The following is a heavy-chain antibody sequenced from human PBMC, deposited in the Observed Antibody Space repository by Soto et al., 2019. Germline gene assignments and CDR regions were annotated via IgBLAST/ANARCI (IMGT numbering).Heavy chain of an antibody. V-gene: IGHV5-51*01. D-gene: IGHD6-13*01. CDR2: IYPGDSDT. CDR1: GYSFTSYW. J-gene: IGHJ4*02. CDR3: ARRWISSLTRGGDFDY. Sequence: PGESLKISCKGSGYSFTSYWIGWVRQMPGKGLEWMGIIYPGDSDTRYSPSFQGQVTISADKSISTAYLQWSSLKASDTAMYYCARRWISSLTRGGDFDYWGQGTLVTVSS.